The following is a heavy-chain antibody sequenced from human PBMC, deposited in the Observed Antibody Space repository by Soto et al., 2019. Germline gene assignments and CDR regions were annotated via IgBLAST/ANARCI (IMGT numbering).Heavy chain of an antibody. Sequence: EVQLVESGGGLVKPGGSLRLSCAASGLNFNSYTINWVRQAPGKRLEWLSSISSSGYIFSTDSVRGRFTISRDNAKNSVYLQINSLRAEDTAVYFCARDCSGGSCCPGMDVWGQGTTVTVSS. V-gene: IGHV3-21*01. D-gene: IGHD2-15*01. CDR2: ISSSGYI. J-gene: IGHJ6*02. CDR1: GLNFNSYT. CDR3: ARDCSGGSCCPGMDV.